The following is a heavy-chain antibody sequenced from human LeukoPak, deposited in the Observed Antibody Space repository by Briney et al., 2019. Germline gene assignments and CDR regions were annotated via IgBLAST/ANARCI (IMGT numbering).Heavy chain of an antibody. Sequence: PSETLSLTCTVSGGSISSSSYYWGWIRQPPGKGLEWIGSIYYSGSTYYNPSLKSRVTISVDTSKNQFSLKLSSVTAADTAVYYCARGTSARPFDYWGQGTLVTVSS. V-gene: IGHV4-39*01. CDR2: IYYSGST. J-gene: IGHJ4*02. CDR3: ARGTSARPFDY. D-gene: IGHD6-6*01. CDR1: GGSISSSSYY.